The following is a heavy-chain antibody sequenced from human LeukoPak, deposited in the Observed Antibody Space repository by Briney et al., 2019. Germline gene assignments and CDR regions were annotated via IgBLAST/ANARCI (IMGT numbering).Heavy chain of an antibody. CDR2: ISYDGTNK. J-gene: IGHJ4*02. Sequence: GGSLRLSCAASGFIFSNDAMHWVRQAPGKGLEWVAVISYDGTNKYYAGSVKGRFTISRDSSKNTLYLQMNSLRAEDTAVYYCARNFGPYSSSWYSEDYWGQGTLVTVSS. D-gene: IGHD6-13*01. CDR3: ARNFGPYSSSWYSEDY. CDR1: GFIFSNDA. V-gene: IGHV3-30*04.